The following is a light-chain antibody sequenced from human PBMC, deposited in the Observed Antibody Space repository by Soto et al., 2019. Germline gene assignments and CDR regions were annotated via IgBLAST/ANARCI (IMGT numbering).Light chain of an antibody. Sequence: DIQMTQSPSSLSAFVGDRVTITCRASQKIGTYVNWYQQKPGKVPKVLIYTASNLQSGVPSRFSGSGSGTDFTLTISGLQPEDCATYYCQQSYDSPLTFGQGTRLEIK. J-gene: IGKJ5*01. CDR1: QKIGTY. CDR3: QQSYDSPLT. V-gene: IGKV1-39*01. CDR2: TAS.